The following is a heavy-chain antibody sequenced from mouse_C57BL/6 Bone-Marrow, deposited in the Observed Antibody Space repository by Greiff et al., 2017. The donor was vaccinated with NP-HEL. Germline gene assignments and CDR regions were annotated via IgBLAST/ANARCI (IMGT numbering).Heavy chain of an antibody. J-gene: IGHJ2*01. D-gene: IGHD4-1*01. CDR1: GYTFTDYY. Sequence: VQLQQSGPELVKPGASVKLSCKASGYTFTDYYMHWVKQSPGQSLEWIGDINPNTGGTSYNQKFKGKATLTVDKSSSTAYMELSSLTSEDSAVYYAVKSWEFSDNVVVDYWGQGTPLTVSA. CDR2: INPNTGGT. V-gene: IGHV1-26*01. CDR3: VKSWEFSDNVVVDY.